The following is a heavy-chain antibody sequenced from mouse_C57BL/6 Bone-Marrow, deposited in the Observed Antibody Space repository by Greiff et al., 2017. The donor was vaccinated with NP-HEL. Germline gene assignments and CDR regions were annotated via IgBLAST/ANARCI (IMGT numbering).Heavy chain of an antibody. CDR1: GFTFSDAW. V-gene: IGHV6-6*01. CDR3: TSGGSNYFDY. CDR2: IRNKANNHAT. D-gene: IGHD1-1*01. Sequence: EVQLQESGGGLVQPGGSMKLSCAASGFTFSDAWMDWVRQSPEKGLEWVAEIRNKANNHATYYAESVKGRFTISRDDSKSSVYLQMNSLRAEDTGIYYCTSGGSNYFDYWGQGTTLTVSS. J-gene: IGHJ2*01.